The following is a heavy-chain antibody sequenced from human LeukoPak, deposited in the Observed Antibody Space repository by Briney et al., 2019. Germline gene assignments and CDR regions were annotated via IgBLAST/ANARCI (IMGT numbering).Heavy chain of an antibody. J-gene: IGHJ4*02. CDR1: GFTFSSYA. D-gene: IGHD3/OR15-3a*01. V-gene: IGHV3-23*01. CDR3: ARRDDIGTTDY. CDR2: ISGSGGST. Sequence: GGSLRLSCAASGFTFSSYAMSWVRQAPGKGLEWVSAISGSGGSTYYADSVKGRFTISRDNSKNTLYLQMGSLRAEDMAVYYCARRDDIGTTDYWGQGTLVTVSS.